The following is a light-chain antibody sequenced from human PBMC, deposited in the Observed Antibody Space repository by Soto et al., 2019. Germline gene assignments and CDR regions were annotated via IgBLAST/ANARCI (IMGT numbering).Light chain of an antibody. CDR3: QQYNSYSWT. J-gene: IGKJ1*01. Sequence: DIQMTQSPPTLSESAGERVTITCRASQSINSWLAWYQQKPGRAPKILIYKASTLESGVPSRFAGSGSGTEFTLTISSLQPDDSATYYCQQYNSYSWTFGQGTKVEIK. V-gene: IGKV1-5*03. CDR2: KAS. CDR1: QSINSW.